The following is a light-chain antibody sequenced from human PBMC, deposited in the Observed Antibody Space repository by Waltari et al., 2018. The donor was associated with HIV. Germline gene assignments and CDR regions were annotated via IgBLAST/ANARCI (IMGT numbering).Light chain of an antibody. J-gene: IGKJ2*01. CDR3: QQYYSIPNT. CDR1: QPIRNS. V-gene: IGKV1-NL1*01. Sequence: DVHMTQSPSSLSESVGDRVTITCRASQPIRNSLAWYQQKPGKAPKPLVYGTSRLESWVPSRFSGSGSGTDYTLTISSLQPEDFASYYSQQYYSIPNTFGQGTKLEIK. CDR2: GTS.